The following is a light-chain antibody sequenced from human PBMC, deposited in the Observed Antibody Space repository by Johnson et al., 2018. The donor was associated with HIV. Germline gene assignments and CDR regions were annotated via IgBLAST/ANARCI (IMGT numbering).Light chain of an antibody. CDR3: GSWDSSLSAYV. Sequence: QSVLTQPPSVSAAPGQKVTVSCSGSSSNIGNNYVSWYQQLPGTAPKLLIYDNNRRPSGIPDRFSGSKSGTSGTLGITGLQTGDEADYCCGSWDSSLSAYVFGTGTKVTVL. CDR1: SSNIGNNY. J-gene: IGLJ1*01. V-gene: IGLV1-51*01. CDR2: DNN.